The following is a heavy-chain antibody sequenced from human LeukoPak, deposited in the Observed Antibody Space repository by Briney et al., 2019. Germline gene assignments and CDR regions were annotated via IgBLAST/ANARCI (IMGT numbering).Heavy chain of an antibody. CDR2: IYYSGST. CDR1: GGSISSYY. J-gene: IGHJ3*02. Sequence: SETLSLTCTVSGGSISSYYWSWIRQPPGKGLEWIGYIYYSGSTNYYPSLKSRVTISVDRSKNQFSLKLSSVTAADTAVYYCARDLVVVPAASGAFDIWGQGTMVTVSS. D-gene: IGHD2-2*01. V-gene: IGHV4-59*12. CDR3: ARDLVVVPAASGAFDI.